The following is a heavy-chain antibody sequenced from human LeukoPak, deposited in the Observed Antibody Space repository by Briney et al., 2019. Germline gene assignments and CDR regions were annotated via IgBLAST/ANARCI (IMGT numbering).Heavy chain of an antibody. Sequence: SETLSLTCTVSGGSISSGDYYWSWIRQPPGKGLEWIGYIYYSGSTYYNPSLKSRVTISVDTSKNQFSPKLSSVTAADTAVYYCARDSGDYVPDYWGQGTLVTVSS. V-gene: IGHV4-30-4*01. CDR2: IYYSGST. J-gene: IGHJ4*02. CDR3: ARDSGDYVPDY. CDR1: GGSISSGDYY. D-gene: IGHD4-17*01.